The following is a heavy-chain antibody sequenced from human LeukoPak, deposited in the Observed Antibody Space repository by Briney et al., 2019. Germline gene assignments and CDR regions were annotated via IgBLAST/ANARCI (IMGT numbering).Heavy chain of an antibody. D-gene: IGHD5-18*01. J-gene: IGHJ6*03. V-gene: IGHV1-8*03. CDR1: GYTFASYD. Sequence: ASVKVSCKASGYTFASYDINWVRQATGQGLEWMGWMNPNSGNTGYAQKFQGRVTITRNTSISTAYMELSSLRSEDTAVYYCARGGVDTAMGSNYYYYYMDVWGKGTTVTVSS. CDR3: ARGGVDTAMGSNYYYYYMDV. CDR2: MNPNSGNT.